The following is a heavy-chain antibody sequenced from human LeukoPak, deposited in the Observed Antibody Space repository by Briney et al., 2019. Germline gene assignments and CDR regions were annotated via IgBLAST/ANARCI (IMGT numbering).Heavy chain of an antibody. CDR2: ISSDGSTK. CDR1: GFTFSNYP. D-gene: IGHD5-12*01. CDR3: ARDYSGVDY. V-gene: IGHV3-30-3*01. Sequence: RGSLRLSCAASGFTFSNYPIHRVRQAPGKGLEWVAVISSDGSTKYYADSVKGRFTISRDNSKDTLYLQMNSLKAEDTAVYYCARDYSGVDYWGQGTLVTVSS. J-gene: IGHJ4*02.